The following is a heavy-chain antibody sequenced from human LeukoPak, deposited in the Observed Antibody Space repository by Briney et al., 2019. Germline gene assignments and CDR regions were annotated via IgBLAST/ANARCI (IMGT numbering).Heavy chain of an antibody. CDR1: VFTFSSDL. J-gene: IGHJ4*02. V-gene: IGHV3-7*04. Sequence: GSLRLSCAASVFTFSSDLMSWVRQAPGKGLEWVANIKQDGSDKYYVDSVKGRFTISRDNAMKSLYLQMNSLRAEDTAVYYCARDIRDYYDSSGYYEVLADPLFDYWGQGSLVNLSS. D-gene: IGHD3-22*01. CDR2: IKQDGSDK. CDR3: ARDIRDYYDSSGYYEVLADPLFDY.